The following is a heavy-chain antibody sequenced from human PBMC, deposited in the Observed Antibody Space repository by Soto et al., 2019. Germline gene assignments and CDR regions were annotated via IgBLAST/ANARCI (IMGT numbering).Heavy chain of an antibody. CDR3: ARGGPNCGGDCYSG. CDR1: GYSLSGYY. CDR2: INPNSGGT. J-gene: IGHJ4*02. Sequence: ASVKVSCKASGYSLSGYYLHWVRQAPGQGPEWMGWINPNSGGTKYVQKFQGRVTMTRDTSISTVYLELSRLRSEDSAVYYCARGGPNCGGDCYSGWGQGTLVTVSS. V-gene: IGHV1-2*02. D-gene: IGHD2-21*02.